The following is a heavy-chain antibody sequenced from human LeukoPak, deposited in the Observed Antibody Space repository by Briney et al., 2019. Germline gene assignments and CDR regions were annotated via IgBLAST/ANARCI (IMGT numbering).Heavy chain of an antibody. CDR2: INPNSGGT. Sequence: GASVKVSCKASGYTFTGYYMHWVRQAPGQGLEWMGWINPNSGGTNYAQKFQGRVTMTRDTSISTAYMELSRLRSDDTAVYYCARSRRITMIVVATKEFDYWGQGTLVTVSS. CDR3: ARSRRITMIVVATKEFDY. CDR1: GYTFTGYY. V-gene: IGHV1-2*02. J-gene: IGHJ4*02. D-gene: IGHD3-22*01.